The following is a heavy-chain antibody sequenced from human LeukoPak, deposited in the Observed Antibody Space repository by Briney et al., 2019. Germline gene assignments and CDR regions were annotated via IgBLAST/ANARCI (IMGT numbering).Heavy chain of an antibody. CDR2: ISTSGSTK. V-gene: IGHV3-11*04. CDR3: AKDHNYASGSSYLVGPHYYYMDV. D-gene: IGHD3-10*01. J-gene: IGHJ6*03. CDR1: GFNFSDYY. Sequence: GGSLRLSCAASGFNFSDYYMNWIRQAPGKGLEWVSYISTSGSTKYYADSVKGRFTISRDNAKNSLYLQMNSLRAEDTAVYYCAKDHNYASGSSYLVGPHYYYMDVWGKGTTVTISS.